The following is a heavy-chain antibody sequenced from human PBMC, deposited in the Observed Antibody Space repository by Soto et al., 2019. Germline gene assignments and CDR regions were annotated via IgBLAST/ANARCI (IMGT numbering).Heavy chain of an antibody. CDR1: GGSISSGGYY. D-gene: IGHD2-15*01. J-gene: IGHJ6*02. V-gene: IGHV4-31*03. CDR3: ARKRYCSGGSCYSWVYYYYYGMDV. CDR2: IYYSGST. Sequence: NPSETLSLTCTVSGGSISSGGYYWSWIRQHPGKGLEWIGYIYYSGSTYYNPSLKSRVTISVDTSKNQFSLKLSSVTAADTAVYYCARKRYCSGGSCYSWVYYYYYGMDVWGQGTTVTVSS.